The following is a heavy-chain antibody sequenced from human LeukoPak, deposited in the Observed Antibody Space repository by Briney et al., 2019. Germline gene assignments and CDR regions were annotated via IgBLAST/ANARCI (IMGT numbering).Heavy chain of an antibody. CDR1: GSTFSSYA. Sequence: GRSLRLSCAASGSTFSSYAMHWVRQAPGKGLEWVAVISYDGSNKYYADSVKGRFTISRDNSKNTLYLQMNSLRAEDTAVYYCARGGDSSGFDYWGQGTLVTVSS. CDR2: ISYDGSNK. D-gene: IGHD6-19*01. V-gene: IGHV3-30*04. CDR3: ARGGDSSGFDY. J-gene: IGHJ4*02.